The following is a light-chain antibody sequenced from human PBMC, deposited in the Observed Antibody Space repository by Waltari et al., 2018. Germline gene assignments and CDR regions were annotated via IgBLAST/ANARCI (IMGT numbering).Light chain of an antibody. J-gene: IGLJ1*01. V-gene: IGLV2-14*03. CDR2: DVS. CDR3: SSYTSSSTPYV. Sequence: QSALTQPASVSGSPGQSITISCTGTSSDVGGYNYDSWYQQHPGKAPKCMSYDVSKRRSVVPTRFSGSKSGNTVSLSISGLQAEDEADYYCSSYTSSSTPYVFGTGTKVTVL. CDR1: SSDVGGYNY.